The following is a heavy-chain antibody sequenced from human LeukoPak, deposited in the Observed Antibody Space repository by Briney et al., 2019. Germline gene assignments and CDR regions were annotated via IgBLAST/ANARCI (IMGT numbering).Heavy chain of an antibody. D-gene: IGHD3-22*01. V-gene: IGHV4-59*01. CDR1: GGSISSYY. CDR3: ARGRLNYYDSSGYYPYWYFDL. CDR2: IYYSGST. J-gene: IGHJ2*01. Sequence: PSETLSLTCTVSGGSISSYYWSWIRQPPGKGLEWIGYIYYSGSTNYNPSLKSRVTISVDTSKNQFSLKLSSVTAADTAVYYCARGRLNYYDSSGYYPYWYFDLWGRGTLVTVSS.